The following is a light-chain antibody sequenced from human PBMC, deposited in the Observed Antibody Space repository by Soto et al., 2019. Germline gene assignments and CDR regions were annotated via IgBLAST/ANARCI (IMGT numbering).Light chain of an antibody. Sequence: SYELTQPPSVSVAPGQTARITCGGNNIGNKSVHWYQQKPGQAPVLVVYDDSDRPSGIPDRFSGSNSGNTATLTISRVEAGDEADYYCQVWDSSSDHVVFGGGTKVTVL. CDR3: QVWDSSSDHVV. CDR2: DDS. V-gene: IGLV3-21*02. CDR1: NIGNKS. J-gene: IGLJ2*01.